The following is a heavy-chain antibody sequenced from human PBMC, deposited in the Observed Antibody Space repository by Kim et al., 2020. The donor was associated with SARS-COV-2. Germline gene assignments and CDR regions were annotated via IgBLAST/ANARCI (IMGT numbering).Heavy chain of an antibody. J-gene: IGHJ6*02. Sequence: GGSLRLSCAASGFSFSNYSMNWVRQAPGKGLEWVSYISSSSGTVFYADSVKGRFTISRDNGKNSLYLQMNSLRDEDTAVYYCAREDLGGVDVWGQGTTVTVSS. CDR3: AREDLGGVDV. V-gene: IGHV3-48*02. CDR1: GFSFSNYS. CDR2: ISSSSGTV.